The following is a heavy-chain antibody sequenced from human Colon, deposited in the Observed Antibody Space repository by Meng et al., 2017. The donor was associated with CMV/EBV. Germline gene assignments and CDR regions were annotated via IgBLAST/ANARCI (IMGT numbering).Heavy chain of an antibody. CDR3: VRESQSGSYIYLQH. J-gene: IGHJ1*01. D-gene: IGHD1-26*01. CDR2: ISAYTGDT. Sequence: QVQLVQSVAAGKKPGASVKVSFKASGYTFTNYGISWVRQAPGQGLEWMGWISAYTGDTYYAQKFQGRVTMTTDTSTSTAYMELRSLRSDDTAVYYCVRESQSGSYIYLQHWGQGTLVTVSS. CDR1: GYTFTNYG. V-gene: IGHV1-18*01.